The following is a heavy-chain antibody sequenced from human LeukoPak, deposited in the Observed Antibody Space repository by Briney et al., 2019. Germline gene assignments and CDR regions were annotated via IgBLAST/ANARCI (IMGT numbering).Heavy chain of an antibody. CDR3: AREYCSNGVCYKRFDY. D-gene: IGHD2-8*01. V-gene: IGHV3-64*01. Sequence: PGGSLRLSCVGSGFTFSSYAMHWVRQAPGKGLEYVSGISSNGGSTYHANSVKGRFTISRDNSKNTLYLQMGSLRAEDMALYYCAREYCSNGVCYKRFDYWGQGTLVTVSS. J-gene: IGHJ4*02. CDR1: GFTFSSYA. CDR2: ISSNGGST.